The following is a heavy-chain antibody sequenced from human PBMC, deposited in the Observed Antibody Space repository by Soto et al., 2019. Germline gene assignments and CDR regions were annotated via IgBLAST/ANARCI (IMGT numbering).Heavy chain of an antibody. J-gene: IGHJ4*02. CDR3: ARLQIEVADTN. CDR2: INANSGGT. D-gene: IGHD6-19*01. Sequence: QVQLVQSGAEVKKPGASVKVSCKASGYTFSDYYMHWVRQAPGQGLEWMGWINANSGGTTYAQKFQGRVTMTRDTSISTAYMELSRLSSDDTAIYYCARLQIEVADTNWGQGTLVTVSS. CDR1: GYTFSDYY. V-gene: IGHV1-2*02.